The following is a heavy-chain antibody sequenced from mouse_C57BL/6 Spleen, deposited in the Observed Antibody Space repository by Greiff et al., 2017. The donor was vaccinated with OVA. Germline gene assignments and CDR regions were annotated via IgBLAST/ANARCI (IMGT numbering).Heavy chain of an antibody. D-gene: IGHD2-4*01. CDR1: GFTFSSYA. J-gene: IGHJ1*03. CDR3: ARDNYYDYDWYFDV. Sequence: EVMLVESGGGLVKPGGSLKLSCAASGFTFSSYAMSWVRQTPEKRLEWVATISDGGSHTYYPDNVKGRFTISRDNAKNNLYLQMSHLKSEDTAMYYCARDNYYDYDWYFDVWGTGTTVTVSS. V-gene: IGHV5-4*01. CDR2: ISDGGSHT.